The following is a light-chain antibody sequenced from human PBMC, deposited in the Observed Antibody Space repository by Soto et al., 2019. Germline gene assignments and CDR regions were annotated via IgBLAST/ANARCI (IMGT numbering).Light chain of an antibody. J-gene: IGKJ1*01. CDR2: TAS. CDR1: QSIRNY. CDR3: QQTYSTPPGA. Sequence: DIQMTQSPSSLSASVGDRVTITCRASQSIRNYLNWYQQKPGKAPKVLIYTASSLQSGAPSRFSGSGFGTAFTLSIGSLQPEDFATYYCQQTYSTPPGAFGQGTKVDIK. V-gene: IGKV1-39*01.